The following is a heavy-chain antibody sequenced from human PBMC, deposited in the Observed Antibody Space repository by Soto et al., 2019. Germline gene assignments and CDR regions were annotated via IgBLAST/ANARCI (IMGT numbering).Heavy chain of an antibody. Sequence: ASVKVCCKASGYTFTNYYMHCVRQAPGQGLEWMGMINPRGGRTTYPQKFQGRVTMTTDTSISTAYLQWSSLKASDTAMYYCARQEPHYYDSSKDAFDIRGQGTMVTV. CDR1: GYTFTNYY. J-gene: IGHJ3*02. CDR2: INPRGGRT. V-gene: IGHV1-46*01. D-gene: IGHD3-22*01. CDR3: ARQEPHYYDSSKDAFDI.